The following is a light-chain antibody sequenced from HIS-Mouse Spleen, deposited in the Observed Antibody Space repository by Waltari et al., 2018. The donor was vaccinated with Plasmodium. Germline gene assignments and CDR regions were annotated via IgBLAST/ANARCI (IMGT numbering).Light chain of an antibody. Sequence: QSALTQPASVSGSPGQSLTISCTGTSSDVGLYNLFSWYQQHPVKAPKLMIYEGSKRPSGVSNRFSGSKSGNTASLTISGLQAEDEADYYCCSYAGSSTLFGGGTKLTVL. CDR2: EGS. CDR1: SSDVGLYNL. J-gene: IGLJ2*01. V-gene: IGLV2-23*01. CDR3: CSYAGSSTL.